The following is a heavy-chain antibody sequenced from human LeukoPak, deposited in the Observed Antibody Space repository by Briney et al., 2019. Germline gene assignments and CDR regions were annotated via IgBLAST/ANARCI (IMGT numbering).Heavy chain of an antibody. Sequence: SETLSLTCTVSGDSTSSSTYYWDWIRQAPGKGLEWIGNTYDSGTTHYNPSLKSRVTISGDTSKNQFSLKLNSVTAADTAIYYCATHRRSGSGGSENAFEIWGQGTMVTVSS. V-gene: IGHV4-39*01. CDR2: TYDSGTT. J-gene: IGHJ3*02. D-gene: IGHD5-12*01. CDR3: ATHRRSGSGGSENAFEI. CDR1: GDSTSSSTYY.